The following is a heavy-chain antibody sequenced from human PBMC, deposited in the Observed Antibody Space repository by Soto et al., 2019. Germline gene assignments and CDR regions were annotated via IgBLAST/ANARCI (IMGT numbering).Heavy chain of an antibody. Sequence: QLQLQESGSGLVKPSQTLSLTCAVSGGSISSGGYSWSWIRQPPGKGLEWIGYICHSGSTYYNPSLKSRVTIAVDRSKNQFSLKLSSVTAADTAVYYCARAGDYGDYSLDYWGQGTLVTVSS. V-gene: IGHV4-30-2*01. CDR3: ARAGDYGDYSLDY. CDR2: ICHSGST. D-gene: IGHD4-17*01. CDR1: GGSISSGGYS. J-gene: IGHJ4*02.